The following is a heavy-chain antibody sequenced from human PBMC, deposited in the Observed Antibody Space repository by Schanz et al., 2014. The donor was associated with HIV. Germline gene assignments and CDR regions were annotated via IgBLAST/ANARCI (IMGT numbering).Heavy chain of an antibody. CDR2: IKTSGGTT. D-gene: IGHD1-1*01. CDR3: ARWKIDSPGRFDY. V-gene: IGHV1-46*02. Sequence: QVQLVQSGAEVKKPGSSVKVSCKASGGTFNGSAFSWVRQAPGQGLEWRGIIKTSGGTTTYAQKFQGRVTLTRDTTATTVYMELSSLKSEDTAVYYCARWKIDSPGRFDYWGRGTLVTVSS. J-gene: IGHJ4*02. CDR1: GGTFNGSA.